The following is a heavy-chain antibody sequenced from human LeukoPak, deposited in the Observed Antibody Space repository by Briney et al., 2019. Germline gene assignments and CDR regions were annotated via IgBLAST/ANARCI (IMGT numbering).Heavy chain of an antibody. D-gene: IGHD4-11*01. V-gene: IGHV3-7*01. CDR2: IKQDGSET. CDR1: RFTLSNYW. Sequence: GGSLRLSCAAPRFTLSNYWMSWVRQAPGKGLEWVANIKQDGSETYYVDSVKGRFTISRDNAKNSLYLQMNSLRAEDTAVYYCASLYSNYDDWGQGTPVTVSS. J-gene: IGHJ4*02. CDR3: ASLYSNYDD.